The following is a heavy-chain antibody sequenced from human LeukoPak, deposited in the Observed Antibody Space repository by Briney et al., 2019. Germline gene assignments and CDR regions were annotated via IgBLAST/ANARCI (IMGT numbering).Heavy chain of an antibody. Sequence: PGGSLRLSCAASGFTFSSNYMSWVRQAPGKGLEWVSVIYSGGSTYYADSVKGRFTISRHNSKNTLYLQMNSLRAEDTAVYYCARVAAAGREFFDYWGQGTLVTVSS. CDR1: GFTFSSNY. CDR2: IYSGGST. D-gene: IGHD6-13*01. V-gene: IGHV3-53*04. CDR3: ARVAAAGREFFDY. J-gene: IGHJ4*02.